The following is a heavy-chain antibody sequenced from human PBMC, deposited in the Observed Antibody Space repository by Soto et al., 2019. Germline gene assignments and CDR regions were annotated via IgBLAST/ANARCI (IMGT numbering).Heavy chain of an antibody. CDR2: ICYSGST. J-gene: IGHJ4*02. D-gene: IGHD4-17*01. V-gene: IGHV4-59*01. CDR3: ARVSYGDYSVGY. CDR1: GGSISSYY. Sequence: SETLSLTCTVSGGSISSYYWSWIRQPPGKGLEWIGYICYSGSTNYNPSPKSRVTISVDTSKNQFSLKLSSVTAADTAVYYWARVSYGDYSVGYWGRGTLVTVSS.